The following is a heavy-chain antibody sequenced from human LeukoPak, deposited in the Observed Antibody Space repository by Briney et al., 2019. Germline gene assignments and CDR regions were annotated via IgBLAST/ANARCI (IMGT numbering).Heavy chain of an antibody. D-gene: IGHD2-15*01. J-gene: IGHJ5*02. CDR3: ARVLEAATFDP. V-gene: IGHV3-23*01. Sequence: GGSLRLSCAASGFSFRKYAMSWVRQAPGKGLEWVSTIIGSGGFTYYADSVKGRFTISRDNSKNTLYLQMNSLRAEDTAVYYCARVLEAATFDPWGQGILVTVSS. CDR1: GFSFRKYA. CDR2: IIGSGGFT.